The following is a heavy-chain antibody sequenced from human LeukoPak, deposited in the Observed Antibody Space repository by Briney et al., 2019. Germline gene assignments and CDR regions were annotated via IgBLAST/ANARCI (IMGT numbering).Heavy chain of an antibody. CDR3: AKSQRFIVVVPAAMDY. Sequence: GGSLRLSCAASGFTFSSYGMSWVRQAPGKGLEWVSAISGSGGSTYYADSVKGRFTTSRDNSKNTLYLQMNSLRAEDTAVYYCAKSQRFIVVVPAAMDYWGQGTLVTVSS. J-gene: IGHJ4*02. CDR1: GFTFSSYG. CDR2: ISGSGGST. D-gene: IGHD2-2*01. V-gene: IGHV3-23*01.